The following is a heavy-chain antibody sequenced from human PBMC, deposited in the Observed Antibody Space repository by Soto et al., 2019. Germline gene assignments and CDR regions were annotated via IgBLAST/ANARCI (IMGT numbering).Heavy chain of an antibody. CDR1: GGTFSSYA. CDR2: IIPIFGTA. D-gene: IGHD3-16*01. Sequence: QVQLVQSGAEVKKPGSSVKVSCKASGGTFSSYAISWVRQAPGQGLEWMGGIIPIFGTANYAQKFQGRVTITADESTSTAYMELSSLRSEDTAVYYCARDSVALGEEVRWPHSQVGGMDVWGQGTTVNVSS. J-gene: IGHJ6*02. V-gene: IGHV1-69*12. CDR3: ARDSVALGEEVRWPHSQVGGMDV.